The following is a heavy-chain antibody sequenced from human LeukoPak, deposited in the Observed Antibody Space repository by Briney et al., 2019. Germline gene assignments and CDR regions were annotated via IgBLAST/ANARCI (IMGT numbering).Heavy chain of an antibody. CDR3: ARALSTSFDY. Sequence: PGGSLRLSCSASGFTFNIYSLNWVRQAPGKGLEWVSSISSSSSYIYYADSVKGRFTISRDNAKNSLYLQMNSLRAEDTAVYYCARALSTSFDYWGQGTLVTVSS. CDR2: ISSSSSYI. D-gene: IGHD3-10*01. CDR1: GFTFNIYS. V-gene: IGHV3-21*01. J-gene: IGHJ4*02.